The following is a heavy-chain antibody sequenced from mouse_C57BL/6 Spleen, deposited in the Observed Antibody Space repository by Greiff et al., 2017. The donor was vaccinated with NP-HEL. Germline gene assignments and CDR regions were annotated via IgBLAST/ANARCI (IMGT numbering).Heavy chain of an antibody. J-gene: IGHJ1*03. Sequence: EVKLVESAGGLVQPGSSMKLSCTASGFTFSDYHMAWVRQVPEKGLEWVANINYDGSSTYYLDSLKSRFIISRDNAKNILYLQMSSLKSEDTATYYCARDRGGSSYGYFDVWGTGTTVTVSS. D-gene: IGHD1-1*01. CDR3: ARDRGGSSYGYFDV. V-gene: IGHV5-16*01. CDR2: INYDGSST. CDR1: GFTFSDYH.